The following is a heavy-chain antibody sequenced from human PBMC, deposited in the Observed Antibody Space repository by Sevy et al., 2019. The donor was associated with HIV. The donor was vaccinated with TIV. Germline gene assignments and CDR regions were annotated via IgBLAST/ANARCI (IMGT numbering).Heavy chain of an antibody. CDR3: ARARRSGYCSSTSCPPNNFDY. J-gene: IGHJ4*02. CDR1: GYTFTSYG. V-gene: IGHV1-18*01. CDR2: ISAYNGNT. Sequence: ASVKVSCKASGYTFTSYGISWVRQAPGQGLEWMGWISAYNGNTNYAQKLQGRVTMTTDTSTSTAYMELRSPRSEDTAVYYCARARRSGYCSSTSCPPNNFDYWGQGTLVTVSS. D-gene: IGHD2-2*01.